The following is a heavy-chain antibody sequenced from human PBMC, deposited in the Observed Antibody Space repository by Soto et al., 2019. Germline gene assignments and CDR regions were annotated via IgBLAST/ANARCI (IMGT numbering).Heavy chain of an antibody. CDR2: IYYSGST. CDR1: GGSISSGGYY. J-gene: IGHJ4*02. CDR3: ASLYYYDSSGYYYFDY. V-gene: IGHV4-31*03. D-gene: IGHD3-22*01. Sequence: SETLSLTCTVSGGSISSGGYYWSWIRQHPGKGLEWIGYIYYSGSTYYNPSLKSRVTISVDTSKNQFSLKLSSVTAADTAVYYCASLYYYDSSGYYYFDYWGQGALVTVSS.